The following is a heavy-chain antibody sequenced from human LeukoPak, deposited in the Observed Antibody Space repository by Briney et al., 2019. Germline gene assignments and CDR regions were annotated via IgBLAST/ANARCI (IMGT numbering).Heavy chain of an antibody. Sequence: PGGSLRLSCAASGFTFSSYEMHWVRQAPGKGLEWVAVISYDGSNKYYADSVKGRFTISRDNAKNSLYLQMNSLRAEDTAVYYCARSVSWFGELPADYWGQGTLVTVSS. J-gene: IGHJ4*02. D-gene: IGHD3-10*01. V-gene: IGHV3-30*04. CDR1: GFTFSSYE. CDR2: ISYDGSNK. CDR3: ARSVSWFGELPADY.